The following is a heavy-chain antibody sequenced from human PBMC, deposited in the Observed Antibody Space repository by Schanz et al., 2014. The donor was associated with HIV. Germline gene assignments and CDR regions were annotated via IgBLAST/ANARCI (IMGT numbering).Heavy chain of an antibody. CDR3: ARNQYQMLPFDF. CDR2: INPTNGKT. J-gene: IGHJ4*02. CDR1: GYSFTGYY. Sequence: QVQLVQSGAEVEKPGASAKVSYKASGYSFTGYYIHWVRQAPGQGLEWMGWINPTNGKTFYTQKFRGRVTMTRDTSVNTASMEVSRLMSDDTAVYYCARNQYQMLPFDFWGQGTLVTVSS. V-gene: IGHV1-2*02. D-gene: IGHD2-15*01.